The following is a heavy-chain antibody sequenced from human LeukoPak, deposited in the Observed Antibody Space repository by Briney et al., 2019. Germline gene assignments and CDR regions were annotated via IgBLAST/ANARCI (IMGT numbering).Heavy chain of an antibody. CDR1: GFTFSSYG. CDR2: IKQDGSEK. V-gene: IGHV3-7*01. J-gene: IGHJ4*02. CDR3: ARNPPSDY. Sequence: PGGSLRLSCAASGFTFSSYGMTWVRQAPGKGLEWVANIKQDGSEKTYVDSVKGRFTISRDNAKNSLYLQMNGLRVEDTAVYYCARNPPSDYWGQGTLVTVSS.